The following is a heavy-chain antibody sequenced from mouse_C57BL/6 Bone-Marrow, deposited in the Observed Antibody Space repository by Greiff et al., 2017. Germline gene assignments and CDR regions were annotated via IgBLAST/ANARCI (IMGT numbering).Heavy chain of an antibody. D-gene: IGHD1-1*01. J-gene: IGHJ2*01. V-gene: IGHV14-4*01. CDR3: TYCYYYGSSHDY. CDR2: IDPENGDT. Sequence: EVQLQQSGAELVRPGASVKLSCTASGFNIKDDYMHWVKQRPEQGLEWIGWIDPENGDTEYASKFQGKATITADTSSNTAYLQLSSLTSEDTAVYYCTYCYYYGSSHDYWGKGTTLTVSS. CDR1: GFNIKDDY.